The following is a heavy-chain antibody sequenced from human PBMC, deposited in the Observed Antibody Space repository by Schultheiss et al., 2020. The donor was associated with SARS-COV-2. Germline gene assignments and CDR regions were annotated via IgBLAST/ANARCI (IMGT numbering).Heavy chain of an antibody. V-gene: IGHV4-39*02. CDR1: GGSISSSSYY. J-gene: IGHJ4*02. D-gene: IGHD6-19*01. CDR2: IYYSGST. CDR3: ARDRGGAGTFDY. Sequence: SETLSLTCTVSGGSISSSSYYWGWIRQPPGKGLEWIGSIYYSGSTYYNPSLKSRVTLSVDTSKNQFSLKLSSVTAADTAVYYCARDRGGAGTFDYWGQGTLVTVSS.